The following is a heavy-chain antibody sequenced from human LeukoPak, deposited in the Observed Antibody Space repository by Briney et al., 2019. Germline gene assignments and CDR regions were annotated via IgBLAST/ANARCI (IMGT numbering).Heavy chain of an antibody. V-gene: IGHV1-69*04. J-gene: IGHJ4*02. D-gene: IGHD3-10*01. Sequence: WASVKVSCKASGGTFSSYAINWVRQAPGQGLEWMGRIIPILGIANYAQKFQGRVTITADKSTSTAYMELSSLRSEDTAVYYCARAGSQDPSYFDYWGQGTLVTVSS. CDR1: GGTFSSYA. CDR3: ARAGSQDPSYFDY. CDR2: IIPILGIA.